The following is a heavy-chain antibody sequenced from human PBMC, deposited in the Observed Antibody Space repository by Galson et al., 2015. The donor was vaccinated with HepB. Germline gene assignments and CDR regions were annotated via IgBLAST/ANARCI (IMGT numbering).Heavy chain of an antibody. J-gene: IGHJ6*02. CDR1: GGTFSSYA. CDR3: ARFRDYYDRGGYYYYYGMDV. CDR2: IIPILGIA. V-gene: IGHV1-69*04. D-gene: IGHD3-22*01. Sequence: SVKVSCKASGGTFSSYAISWVRQAPGQGLEWMGRIIPILGIANYAQKFQGRVTITADKSTSTAYMELSSLRSEDTAVYYCARFRDYYDRGGYYYYYGMDVWGQGTTVTVSS.